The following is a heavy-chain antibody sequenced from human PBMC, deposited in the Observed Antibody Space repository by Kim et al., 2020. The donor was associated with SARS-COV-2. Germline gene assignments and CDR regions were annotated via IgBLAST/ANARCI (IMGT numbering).Heavy chain of an antibody. CDR1: GYTFTSYG. V-gene: IGHV1-18*01. Sequence: ASVKVSCKASGYTFTSYGISWVRQAPGQGLEWMGWISAYNGNTNYAQKLQGRVTMTTDTSTSTAYMELRSLRSDDTAVYYCARDVWGEADNYGMDVWGQGTTVTVSS. D-gene: IGHD7-27*01. CDR3: ARDVWGEADNYGMDV. CDR2: ISAYNGNT. J-gene: IGHJ6*02.